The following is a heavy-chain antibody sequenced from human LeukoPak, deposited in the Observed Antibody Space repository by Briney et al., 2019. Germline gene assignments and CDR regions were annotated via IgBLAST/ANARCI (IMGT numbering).Heavy chain of an antibody. CDR2: IYYSGST. Sequence: PSETLSLTCTVSGGSISSYYWSWIRQPPGKGLEWIGYIYYSGSTNYNPSLKSRVTISVDTSKNQFSLKLSSVTAADTAVYYCARHAAGPYYYYYYGMDVWGQGTTVTVSS. V-gene: IGHV4-59*08. CDR1: GGSISSYY. J-gene: IGHJ6*02. CDR3: ARHAAGPYYYYYYGMDV. D-gene: IGHD2-15*01.